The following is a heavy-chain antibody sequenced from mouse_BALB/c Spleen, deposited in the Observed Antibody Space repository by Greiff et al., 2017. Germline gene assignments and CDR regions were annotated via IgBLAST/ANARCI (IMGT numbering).Heavy chain of an antibody. CDR2: INPSTGYT. V-gene: IGHV1S26*01. D-gene: IGHD2-10*02. CDR1: GYTFTSYW. Sequence: VQLQQSGPELVKPGASVKMSCKASGYTFTSYWMHWVKQRPGQGLEWIGYINPSTGYTEYNQKFKDKATLTADKSSSTAYMQLSSLTSEDSAVYYCARSGYGNYYFDYWGQGTTLTVSS. J-gene: IGHJ2*01. CDR3: ARSGYGNYYFDY.